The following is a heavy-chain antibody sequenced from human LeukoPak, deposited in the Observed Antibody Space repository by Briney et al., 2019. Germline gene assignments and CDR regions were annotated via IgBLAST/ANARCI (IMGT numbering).Heavy chain of an antibody. CDR1: GGTFSSYA. V-gene: IGHV1-69*05. J-gene: IGHJ3*02. Sequence: SVKVSCKASGGTFSSYAISWVRQAPGQGLEWVGRIIPIFGTANYAQKFQGRVTITTDESTSTAYMELSSLRSEDTAVYYCARATHYYDSTHPNDAFDIWGQGTMVTVSS. D-gene: IGHD3-22*01. CDR3: ARATHYYDSTHPNDAFDI. CDR2: IIPIFGTA.